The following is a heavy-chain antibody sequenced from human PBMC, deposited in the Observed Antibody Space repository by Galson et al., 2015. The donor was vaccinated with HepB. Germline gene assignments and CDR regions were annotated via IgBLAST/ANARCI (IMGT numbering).Heavy chain of an antibody. V-gene: IGHV3-48*04. D-gene: IGHD3-10*01. J-gene: IGHJ5*02. CDR1: TFIFSTYS. CDR2: ISSSSGSV. Sequence: CAASTFIFSTYSMNWVRQAPGKGLEWISYISSSSGSVYYADSVKGRFTISRDNARNSLNLQMNSLRAEDTAVYYCARSGKGSGSLNWFDPWGQGTLVTVSS. CDR3: ARSGKGSGSLNWFDP.